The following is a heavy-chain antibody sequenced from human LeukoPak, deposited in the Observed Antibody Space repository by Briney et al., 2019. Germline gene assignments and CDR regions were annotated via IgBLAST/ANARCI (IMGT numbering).Heavy chain of an antibody. Sequence: SETLSLTSTVSGGSISSYYWSWLRQPPGKGLEWIRYIYYSGSTNYNPSLKSRVTISGDPSKTQFSLKLSSLTAADTAVYYCARYPSDGYNYYFDYWGQGSLVTVSS. V-gene: IGHV4-59*01. CDR3: ARYPSDGYNYYFDY. CDR2: IYYSGST. CDR1: GGSISSYY. J-gene: IGHJ4*02. D-gene: IGHD5-24*01.